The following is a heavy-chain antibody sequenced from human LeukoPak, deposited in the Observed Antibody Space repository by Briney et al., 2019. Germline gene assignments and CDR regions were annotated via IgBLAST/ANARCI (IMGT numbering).Heavy chain of an antibody. CDR3: ASVSWELRGRATATWFDP. J-gene: IGHJ5*02. CDR1: GGSFSGYY. CDR2: INHSGST. D-gene: IGHD1-26*01. V-gene: IGHV4-34*01. Sequence: SGTLSLTCAVYGGSFSGYYWSWIRQPPGKGLEWIGEINHSGSTNYNPSLKSRVTISVDTSKNQFSLKLSSVTAADTAVYYCASVSWELRGRATATWFDPWGQGTLVTVSS.